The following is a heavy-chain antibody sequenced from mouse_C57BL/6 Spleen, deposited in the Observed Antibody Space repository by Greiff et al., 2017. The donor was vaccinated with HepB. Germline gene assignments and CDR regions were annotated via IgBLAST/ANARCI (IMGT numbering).Heavy chain of an antibody. CDR1: GFNIKDYY. CDR2: IDPEDGET. V-gene: IGHV14-2*01. Sequence: VQLKESGAELVKPGASVKLSCTASGFNIKDYYMHWVKQRTEQGLEWIGRIDPEDGETKYAPKFQGKATITADTSSNTAYLQLSSLTSEDTAVYYCASKYYGSSYGYYFDYWGQGTTLTVSS. D-gene: IGHD1-1*01. J-gene: IGHJ2*01. CDR3: ASKYYGSSYGYYFDY.